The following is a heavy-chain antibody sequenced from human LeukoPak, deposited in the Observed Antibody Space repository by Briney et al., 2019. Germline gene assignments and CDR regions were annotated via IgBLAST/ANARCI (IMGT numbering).Heavy chain of an antibody. CDR2: IYYSGST. V-gene: IGHV4-59*11. Sequence: SETLSLTCTVSGGSICSHYWSWIRQPPGKGLEWIGYIYYSGSTNYNPSLKSRVTISVDTSKNQFSLKLSSVTAADTAVYYCAGSRDGYNFAHFDYWGQGTLVTVSS. D-gene: IGHD5-24*01. J-gene: IGHJ4*02. CDR1: GGSICSHY. CDR3: AGSRDGYNFAHFDY.